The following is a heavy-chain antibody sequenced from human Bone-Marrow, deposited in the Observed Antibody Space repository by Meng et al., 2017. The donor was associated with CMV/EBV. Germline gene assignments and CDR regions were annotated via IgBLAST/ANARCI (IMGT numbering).Heavy chain of an antibody. Sequence: SETLSLTCTVSGGSISSSSYCWGWIRQPPGKGLEWIGSIYYSGSTYYNPSLKSRVTISVDTSKNQFSLKLSSVTAADTAVYYCARAQYYDILTGYYRFDYWGQGTLVTVSS. D-gene: IGHD3-9*01. V-gene: IGHV4-39*07. J-gene: IGHJ4*02. CDR1: GGSISSSSYC. CDR2: IYYSGST. CDR3: ARAQYYDILTGYYRFDY.